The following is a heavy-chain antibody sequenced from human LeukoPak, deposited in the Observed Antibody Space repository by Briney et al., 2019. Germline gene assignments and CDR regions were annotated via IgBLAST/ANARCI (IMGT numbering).Heavy chain of an antibody. CDR2: INQIGST. J-gene: IGHJ4*02. D-gene: IGHD3-3*01. CDR3: ARERRLGVQQFHDY. Sequence: KPSETLSLTCAVYGGSFSGYYWSWIRQPPGKGLEWIGEINQIGSTNYNPSLKSRVTISVDTSKNQFSLTLSYVTAADTAVYYCARERRLGVQQFHDYWGQGTLVTVSS. V-gene: IGHV4-34*01. CDR1: GGSFSGYY.